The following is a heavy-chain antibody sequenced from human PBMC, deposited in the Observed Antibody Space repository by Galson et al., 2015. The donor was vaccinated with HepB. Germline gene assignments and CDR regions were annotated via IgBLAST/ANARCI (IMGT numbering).Heavy chain of an antibody. J-gene: IGHJ3*02. CDR2: ISSSSSTI. CDR3: ARDTSSWPPDAFDI. Sequence: SLRLSCAASGFTFSSYVMYWVRQAPGKGLEWVSYISSSSSTIYYADSVKGRFTISRDNAKNSLYLQMNSLRAEDTAVYYCARDTSSWPPDAFDIWGQGTMVTVSS. V-gene: IGHV3-48*01. D-gene: IGHD6-13*01. CDR1: GFTFSSYV.